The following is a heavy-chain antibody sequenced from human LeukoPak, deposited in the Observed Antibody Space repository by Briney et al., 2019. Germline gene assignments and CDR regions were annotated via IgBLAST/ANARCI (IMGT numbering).Heavy chain of an antibody. CDR1: GGSISSGDYY. Sequence: SETLSLTCTVSGGSISSGDYYWSWIRQPPGKGLEGIGYIYYSGSTYYNPSLKIRITISVDTSKNQFSLKLSSVTAADTAVYYCARGECSSTSCYYFDYWGQGTLVTVSS. CDR2: IYYSGST. V-gene: IGHV4-30-4*01. J-gene: IGHJ4*02. CDR3: ARGECSSTSCYYFDY. D-gene: IGHD2-2*01.